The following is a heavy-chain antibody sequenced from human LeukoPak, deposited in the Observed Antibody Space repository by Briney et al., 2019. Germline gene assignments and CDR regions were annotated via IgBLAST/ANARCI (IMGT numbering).Heavy chain of an antibody. D-gene: IGHD7-27*01. CDR1: GYTLTSYG. CDR3: ARECGDPIGGDWFDP. Sequence: ASVKVSCKASGYTLTSYGISWVRRAPGQGLEWMGWINTNTGNPTYAQGFTGRFVFSLDTSVSTAYLQISSLKAEDTAVYYCARECGDPIGGDWFDPWGQGTLVTVSS. J-gene: IGHJ5*02. CDR2: INTNTGNP. V-gene: IGHV7-4-1*02.